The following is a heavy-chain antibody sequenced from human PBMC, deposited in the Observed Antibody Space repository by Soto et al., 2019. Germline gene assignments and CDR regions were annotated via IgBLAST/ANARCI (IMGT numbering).Heavy chain of an antibody. CDR3: ARGRLVAGTVDY. CDR2: MNPSTGST. CDR1: GYTFTSYD. D-gene: IGHD6-19*01. V-gene: IGHV1-8*01. Sequence: QVQLVQSGAEVKKPGASVKVSCKASGYTFTSYDIKWVRQATGQGLEWMGWMNPSTGSTGFAQKFQGRVTMISNTSISTAYLELSSLTSEDTAVYYCARGRLVAGTVDYWGQEPWSPSPQ. J-gene: IGHJ4*01.